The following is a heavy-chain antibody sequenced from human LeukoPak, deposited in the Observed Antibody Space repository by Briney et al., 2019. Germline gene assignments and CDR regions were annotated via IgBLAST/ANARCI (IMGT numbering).Heavy chain of an antibody. Sequence: SETLSLTCTVSGGSISSYYWSWIRQPPGKGLEWIGYIYYSGSTNYNPSLKSRVTISVDTSKNQFSLKLSSVTAADTAVYYCARCLSDGDYYFYYYHGMDVWGQGTTVTVSS. V-gene: IGHV4-59*01. CDR3: ARCLSDGDYYFYYYHGMDV. D-gene: IGHD4-17*01. J-gene: IGHJ6*02. CDR2: IYYSGST. CDR1: GGSISSYY.